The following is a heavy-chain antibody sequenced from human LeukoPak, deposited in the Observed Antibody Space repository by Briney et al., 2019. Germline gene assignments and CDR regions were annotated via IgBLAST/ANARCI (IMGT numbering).Heavy chain of an antibody. V-gene: IGHV3-66*01. CDR3: ASDPGGNQNGFDI. D-gene: IGHD3-16*01. CDR1: GFTVSRNY. Sequence: PGGSLRLSCAASGFTVSRNYMSWVRQAPGKGLVWVSVIYSGGTTYYADSVKGRFTVSRDNSKNTLNLHMNSLRADDTAVYYCASDPGGNQNGFDIWGQGTMVTVSS. CDR2: IYSGGTT. J-gene: IGHJ3*02.